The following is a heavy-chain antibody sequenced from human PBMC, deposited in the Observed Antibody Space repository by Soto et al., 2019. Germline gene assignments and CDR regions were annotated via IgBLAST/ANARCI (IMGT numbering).Heavy chain of an antibody. D-gene: IGHD5-12*01. CDR2: IVVGSGNT. V-gene: IGHV1-58*01. CDR1: GFTFTSSA. J-gene: IGHJ4*02. Sequence: QMQLVQSGPEVKKPGTSVKVSCKASGFTFTSSAVQWVRQARGQRLEWIGWIVVGSGNTNYAQKFQERVTITRDMSTSTAYMELSSLRSEDTAVDYCAADRGRGYEIFDYWGQGTLVTVSS. CDR3: AADRGRGYEIFDY.